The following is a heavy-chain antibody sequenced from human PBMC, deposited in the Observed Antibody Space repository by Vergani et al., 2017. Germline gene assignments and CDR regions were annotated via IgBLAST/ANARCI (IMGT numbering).Heavy chain of an antibody. Sequence: QVQLVESGGGVVQPGRSLRLSCAASGFTFSSYGMHWIRQAPGKGLEWVAVIWDDGSNKYYSESVRGRFTISRDNSKSTLYLQMNSLSVEDTAVYYCARTDDSSGYLVDFWGQGTLVTVSS. V-gene: IGHV3-33*01. D-gene: IGHD3-22*01. CDR3: ARTDDSSGYLVDF. CDR2: IWDDGSNK. CDR1: GFTFSSYG. J-gene: IGHJ4*02.